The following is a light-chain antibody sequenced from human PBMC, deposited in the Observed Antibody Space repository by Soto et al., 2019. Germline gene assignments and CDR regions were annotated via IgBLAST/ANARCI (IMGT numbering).Light chain of an antibody. CDR3: QHYTSYSEA. CDR1: QTISSW. V-gene: IGKV1-5*03. J-gene: IGKJ1*01. Sequence: DIQMTQSPSTLSGSVGDRVTITCRASQTISSWLAWYQQKPGKAPKLLIYKASTLKSGVPSRFSGSGSGTEFTLTISSLQPDDFATYYCQHYTSYSEAFGQGPKV. CDR2: KAS.